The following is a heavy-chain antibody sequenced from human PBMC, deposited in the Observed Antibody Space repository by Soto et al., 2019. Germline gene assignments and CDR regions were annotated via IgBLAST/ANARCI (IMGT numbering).Heavy chain of an antibody. CDR1: GGSISSYY. V-gene: IGHV4-4*07. Sequence: SETLSLTCTVSGGSISSYYWSWIRQPAGKGLEWIGRIYSNGNTNYNPSLKSRVTMSVDRSTNQLSLNLSSVTAADTAVYHCASEVEVAGLSWGLDPWGQGTPVTDSS. CDR2: IYSNGNT. D-gene: IGHD6-19*01. J-gene: IGHJ5*02. CDR3: ASEVEVAGLSWGLDP.